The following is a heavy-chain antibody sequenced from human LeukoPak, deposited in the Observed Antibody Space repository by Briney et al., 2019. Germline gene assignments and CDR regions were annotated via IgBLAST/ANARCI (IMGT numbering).Heavy chain of an antibody. V-gene: IGHV3-7*01. Sequence: GGSLRLSCAASGFTLSSYWMSWVRQAPGKGLEWVANIKQDGREKYYVDSVKGRFTISRDNAKNSLYLQMNSLRVEDTAVYYCARGAAAGRRAFDIWGQGTMVTVSS. D-gene: IGHD6-13*01. CDR2: IKQDGREK. CDR1: GFTLSSYW. CDR3: ARGAAAGRRAFDI. J-gene: IGHJ3*02.